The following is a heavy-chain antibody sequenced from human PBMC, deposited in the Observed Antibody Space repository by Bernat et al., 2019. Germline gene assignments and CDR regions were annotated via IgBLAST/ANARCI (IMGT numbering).Heavy chain of an antibody. Sequence: EVQLVESGGGLVQPGGSLRLSCAASGFTFSSYWMHWVRQAPGKGLVWVSRISGDGNTTNYADSVKGRFTSSRDNAKNTLYLQMNSLRAEDTAVYYCEGSIVGAAWDLDYWGQGTLVTVSS. D-gene: IGHD1-26*01. CDR3: EGSIVGAAWDLDY. CDR2: ISGDGNTT. CDR1: GFTFSSYW. V-gene: IGHV3-74*01. J-gene: IGHJ4*02.